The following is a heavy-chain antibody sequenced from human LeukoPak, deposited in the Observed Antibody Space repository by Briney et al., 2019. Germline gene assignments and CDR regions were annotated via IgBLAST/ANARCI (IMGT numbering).Heavy chain of an antibody. V-gene: IGHV3-74*01. CDR1: GFTFSSYW. CDR2: IKSDGSST. Sequence: GGSLRLSCAASGFTFSSYWMHWVRQAPGKGLVWVSRIKSDGSSTGYADSVQGRFTISRDNAKNTLYLQMNSLSAEDTAVYYCARLFFGSGTYRTDYWGQGTLVTVSS. D-gene: IGHD3-10*01. J-gene: IGHJ4*02. CDR3: ARLFFGSGTYRTDY.